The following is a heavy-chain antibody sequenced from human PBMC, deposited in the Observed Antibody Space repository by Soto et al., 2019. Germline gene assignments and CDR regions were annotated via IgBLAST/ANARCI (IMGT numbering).Heavy chain of an antibody. J-gene: IGHJ5*02. CDR1: GYTFTGYY. CDR2: INPNSGGT. D-gene: IGHD3-3*01. Sequence: GASVKVSCKASGYTFTGYYMHWVRQAPGQGLEWMGWINPNSGGTNYAQKFQGRVTMTRDTSISTAYMELSRLRSDDTAVYYCARARGLRFLPQATWGQGTLVTVSS. V-gene: IGHV1-2*02. CDR3: ARARGLRFLPQAT.